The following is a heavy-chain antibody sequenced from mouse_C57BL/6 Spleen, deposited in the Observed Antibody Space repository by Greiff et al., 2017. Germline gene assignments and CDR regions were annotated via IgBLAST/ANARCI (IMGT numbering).Heavy chain of an antibody. CDR3: ARERDGYYFYY. CDR2: IYPSDSET. CDR1: GYTFTSYW. J-gene: IGHJ2*01. V-gene: IGHV1-61*01. Sequence: QVQLKQPGAELVRPGSSVKLSCKASGYTFTSYWMDWVKQRPGQGLEWIGNIYPSDSETHYNQKFKDKATLTVDKSSSTAYMQLSSLTSEDSAVYYCARERDGYYFYYWGQGTTLTVSS. D-gene: IGHD3-3*01.